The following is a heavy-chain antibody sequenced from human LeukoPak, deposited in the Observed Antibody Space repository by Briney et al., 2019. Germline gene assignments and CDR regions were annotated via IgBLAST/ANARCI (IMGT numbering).Heavy chain of an antibody. J-gene: IGHJ4*02. D-gene: IGHD3-3*01. CDR2: IYYSGST. Sequence: PSETLSLTCTVSGGSISSSSYYWGWIRQPPGKGLEWIGSIYYSGSTYYNPSLKSRVTISVDTSKNQFSLKLSSVTAADTAVYYCARDLLRPFDYWGQGTLVTVSS. CDR3: ARDLLRPFDY. CDR1: GGSISSSSYY. V-gene: IGHV4-39*07.